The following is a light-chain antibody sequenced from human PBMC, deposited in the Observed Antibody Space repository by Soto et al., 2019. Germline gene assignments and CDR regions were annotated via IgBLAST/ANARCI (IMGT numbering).Light chain of an antibody. CDR3: QQYGSSPPIT. J-gene: IGKJ3*01. V-gene: IGKV3-20*01. CDR1: QSVSSSY. Sequence: EIVLTQSPGTLSLSLGERATLSCRASQSVSSSYLAWYQQKPGQAPSLLIYGASSRATGIPDRFSGSGSGTDFTLTISRLEPEDSAVYYCQQYGSSPPITFGPGTKVDIK. CDR2: GAS.